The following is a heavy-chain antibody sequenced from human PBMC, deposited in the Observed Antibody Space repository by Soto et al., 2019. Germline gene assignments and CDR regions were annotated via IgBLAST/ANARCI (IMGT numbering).Heavy chain of an antibody. J-gene: IGHJ4*02. D-gene: IGHD3-22*01. CDR3: AKDRARLQYCYDSSGQDY. V-gene: IGHV3-30*18. CDR1: GFCFNRYD. CDR2: ISYDGSNK. Sequence: GGSLRLSCAASGFCFNRYDMQWFRHSPSKGLEWVAVISYDGSNKYYADSVKGRFTISRDNSKNTRYLQMNSLRAEDTAVYSCAKDRARLQYCYDSSGQDYCGRGSL.